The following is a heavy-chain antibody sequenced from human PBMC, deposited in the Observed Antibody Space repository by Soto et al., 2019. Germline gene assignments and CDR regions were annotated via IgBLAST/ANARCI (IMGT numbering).Heavy chain of an antibody. CDR2: ISYDGSNK. D-gene: IGHD2-15*01. CDR1: GFTFSSYA. V-gene: IGHV3-30-3*01. CDR3: AREVLPSAHYYYYGMDV. Sequence: QVQLVESGGGVVQPGRSLRLSCAASGFTFSSYAMHWVRQAPGKGLEWVAVISYDGSNKYYADSVKGRFTISRDNSKNTLYQQMSSLRAEDTAVYYCAREVLPSAHYYYYGMDVWGQGTTVTVSS. J-gene: IGHJ6*02.